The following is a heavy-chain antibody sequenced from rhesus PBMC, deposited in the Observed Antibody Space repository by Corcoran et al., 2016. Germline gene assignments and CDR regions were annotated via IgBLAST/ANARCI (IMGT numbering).Heavy chain of an antibody. CDR1: GYSISSGYC. CDR3: VRDRSNGWYEAFAF. Sequence: QVQLQESGPGLVKPSETPSLTCAVSGYSISSGYCWGWIRQPPGKGLEYIGYISGSSGSTYYNPSLKSRVTISKDTSKNQFSLKLSSVTAADTADYYCVRDRSNGWYEAFAFWGQGLRVTVSS. J-gene: IGHJ3*01. CDR2: ISGSSGST. D-gene: IGHD6-31*01. V-gene: IGHV4-99*02.